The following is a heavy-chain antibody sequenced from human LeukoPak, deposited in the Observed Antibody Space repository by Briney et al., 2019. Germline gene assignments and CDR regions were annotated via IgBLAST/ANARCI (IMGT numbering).Heavy chain of an antibody. CDR1: GYTFTNFG. V-gene: IGHV1-18*01. CDR2: ISVYNGNT. Sequence: GASVKVSCKASGYTFTNFGISWVRQAPGQGLEWMGWISVYNGNTNYAQKVQGRVTMTADTSTSTAYMELRSLRSDDTAVYYCARDMVATTYYFDYWGQGTLVTVSS. J-gene: IGHJ4*02. CDR3: ARDMVATTYYFDY. D-gene: IGHD5-12*01.